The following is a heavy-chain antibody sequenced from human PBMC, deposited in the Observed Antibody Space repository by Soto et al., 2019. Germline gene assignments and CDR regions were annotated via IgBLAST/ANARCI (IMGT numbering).Heavy chain of an antibody. CDR2: IIPAFGSA. CDR3: AREREEGTWAQLLH. D-gene: IGHD6-13*01. Sequence: QVQLGQSGAEMKKPGSSVKVSCKASGGTFSSYGFICVRQAPGQGLVWMGGIIPAFGSANYAEKFEDRVTSTADESTSTAYRELSSISSKDTAIYYCAREREEGTWAQLLHLGQGTMVTVSS. CDR1: GGTFSSYG. V-gene: IGHV1-69*01. J-gene: IGHJ4*02.